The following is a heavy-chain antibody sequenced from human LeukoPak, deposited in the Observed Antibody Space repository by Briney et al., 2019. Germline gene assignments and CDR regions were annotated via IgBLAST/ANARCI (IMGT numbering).Heavy chain of an antibody. CDR3: ARAIGSSGYSDAFDI. CDR2: IYYSGST. CDR1: GGSISSYY. V-gene: IGHV4-59*01. D-gene: IGHD3-22*01. Sequence: SETLSLTCTVSGGSISSYYWSWIRQPPGKGLEWIGYIYYSGSTNYNPSLKSRVTISVDTSKNQFSLKLSSVTAADTAVYYCARAIGSSGYSDAFDIWGQGTMVTVSS. J-gene: IGHJ3*02.